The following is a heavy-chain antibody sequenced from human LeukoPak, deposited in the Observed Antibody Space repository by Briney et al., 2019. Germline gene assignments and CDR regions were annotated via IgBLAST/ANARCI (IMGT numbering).Heavy chain of an antibody. Sequence: SQTLSLTCTVSGGSISSGGYYWSWIRQHPGKGLEWIGYIYYSGSTNYNPSLKSRVTISVDTSKNQFSLKLSSVTAADTAVYYCARQEMATIGGFDPWGQGTLVTVSS. D-gene: IGHD5-24*01. CDR3: ARQEMATIGGFDP. V-gene: IGHV4-31*03. CDR2: IYYSGST. CDR1: GGSISSGGYY. J-gene: IGHJ5*02.